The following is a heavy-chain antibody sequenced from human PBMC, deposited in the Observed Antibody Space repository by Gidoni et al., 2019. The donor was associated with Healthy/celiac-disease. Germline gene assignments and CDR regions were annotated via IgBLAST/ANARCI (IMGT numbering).Heavy chain of an antibody. CDR3: ASLRFLEWPWFDP. CDR2: ISSSSSYI. J-gene: IGHJ5*02. D-gene: IGHD3-3*01. Sequence: EVQLVESGGGLVKPGGSLRLSCAASGFTFSSYSMNWVRQAPGKGLEWVSSISSSSSYIYYADSVKGRFTISRDNAKNSLYLQMNSLRAEDTAVYYCASLRFLEWPWFDPWGQGTLVTVSS. CDR1: GFTFSSYS. V-gene: IGHV3-21*01.